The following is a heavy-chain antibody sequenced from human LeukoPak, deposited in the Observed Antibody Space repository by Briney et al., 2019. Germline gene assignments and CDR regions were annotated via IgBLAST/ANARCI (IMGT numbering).Heavy chain of an antibody. J-gene: IGHJ4*02. D-gene: IGHD6-19*01. Sequence: GGSLRLSCAASGFTFSTYSMNWVRQAPGKGLEWVSYISSSGSTIYYADSVKGRFTISRDNAKNSLYLQMNSLRAEDTAVYYCARAAVAGTGDWGQGTLVTVSS. CDR2: ISSSGSTI. CDR1: GFTFSTYS. CDR3: ARAAVAGTGD. V-gene: IGHV3-48*04.